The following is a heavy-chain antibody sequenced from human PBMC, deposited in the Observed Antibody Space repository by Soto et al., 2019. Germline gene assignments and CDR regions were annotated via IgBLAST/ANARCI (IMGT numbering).Heavy chain of an antibody. CDR1: GFTFSSYG. Sequence: QVQLVESGGGVVQPGRSLRLSCAASGFTFSSYGMHWVRQAPGKGLEWVAVISYDGSNKYYADSVKGRFTISRDNSKNTLYLQMNSLRAEETAVYYCAKGRFRIAVAAPFDYWGQGTLVTVSS. CDR3: AKGRFRIAVAAPFDY. CDR2: ISYDGSNK. D-gene: IGHD6-19*01. J-gene: IGHJ4*02. V-gene: IGHV3-30*18.